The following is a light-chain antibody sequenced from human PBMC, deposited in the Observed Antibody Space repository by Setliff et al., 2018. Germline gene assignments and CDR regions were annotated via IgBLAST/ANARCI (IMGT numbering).Light chain of an antibody. Sequence: QSVLTQPASVSGSPGQLITISCTGTSSDVGGYNYVSWYQQHPGKAPKLMIYDVSKRPSGVSNRFSGSKSGNTASLTISGLQAEDEADYYCSSYTSSSTFVFGTGTKVTVL. CDR1: SSDVGGYNY. CDR3: SSYTSSSTFV. V-gene: IGLV2-14*01. CDR2: DVS. J-gene: IGLJ1*01.